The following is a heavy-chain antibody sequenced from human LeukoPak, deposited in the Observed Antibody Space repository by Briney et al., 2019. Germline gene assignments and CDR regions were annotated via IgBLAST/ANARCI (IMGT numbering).Heavy chain of an antibody. V-gene: IGHV1-18*01. CDR2: ISAHNGNT. D-gene: IGHD3-22*01. Sequence: GASVKVSCKASGYTLINFGFSWVRQAPGQGLEWMGWISAHNGNTNYAQKFQGRVTMTTDTSTSTAYMELRSLRSDDTAMYYCAREKVLYYFDSSSARAFDLWGQGTMVTVSS. J-gene: IGHJ3*01. CDR1: GYTLINFG. CDR3: AREKVLYYFDSSSARAFDL.